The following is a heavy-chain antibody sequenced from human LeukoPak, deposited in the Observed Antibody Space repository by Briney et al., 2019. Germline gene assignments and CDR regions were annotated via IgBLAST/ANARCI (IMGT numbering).Heavy chain of an antibody. CDR3: AKGVAVASPYYFDY. CDR2: ISGSGSST. J-gene: IGHJ4*02. CDR1: GFTFSSYA. V-gene: IGHV3-23*01. D-gene: IGHD6-19*01. Sequence: GGSLRLSCAASGFTFSSYAMSWVRQAPGKGLEWVSPISGSGSSTYYADSVKGRLTISRDNSKNTLYLQMNSLRAEDTAVYYCAKGVAVASPYYFDYWGQGTLVTVSS.